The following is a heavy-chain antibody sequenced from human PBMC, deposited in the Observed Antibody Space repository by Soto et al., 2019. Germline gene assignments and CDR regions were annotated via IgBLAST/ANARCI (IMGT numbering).Heavy chain of an antibody. Sequence: QVQLVQSGAEVKKPGSSVKVSCKASGGTFSSYAISWGRQAPGQGLEWMGGIIPIFGTANYAQKFQGRVTITADKSTSTAYMELSSLRSEDTAVYYCARVGEGYCSGGSCPVFDYWGQGTLVTVSS. CDR2: IIPIFGTA. CDR1: GGTFSSYA. D-gene: IGHD2-15*01. V-gene: IGHV1-69*06. CDR3: ARVGEGYCSGGSCPVFDY. J-gene: IGHJ4*02.